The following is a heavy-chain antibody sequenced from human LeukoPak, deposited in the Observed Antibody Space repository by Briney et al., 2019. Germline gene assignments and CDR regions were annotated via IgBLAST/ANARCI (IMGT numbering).Heavy chain of an antibody. CDR3: ARDYSNYGPDYYYYYGMDV. CDR1: GGTFSSYA. CDR2: IIPIFGTA. V-gene: IGHV1-69*13. J-gene: IGHJ6*02. D-gene: IGHD4-11*01. Sequence: ASVKVSCKASGGTFSSYAISWVRQAPGQGLEWMGGIIPIFGTANYAQKFQGRGTITADESTSTAYMELSSLRSEDTAVYYCARDYSNYGPDYYYYYGMDVWGQGTTVTVSS.